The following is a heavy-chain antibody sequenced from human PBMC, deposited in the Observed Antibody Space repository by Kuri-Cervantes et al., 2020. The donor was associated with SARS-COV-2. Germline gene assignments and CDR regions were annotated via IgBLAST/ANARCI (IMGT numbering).Heavy chain of an antibody. J-gene: IGHJ6*02. CDR1: GFTFSTYA. Sequence: GGSLRLSCAASGFTFSTYAMNWVRQAPGKGLEWVSVISGIGGGTDYADSVKGRFTISRDNSKNTLYLQMNSLRAEDTAVYYCARDRGRYYGMDVWGQGTTVTVSS. D-gene: IGHD3-16*01. CDR2: ISGIGGGT. CDR3: ARDRGRYYGMDV. V-gene: IGHV3-23*01.